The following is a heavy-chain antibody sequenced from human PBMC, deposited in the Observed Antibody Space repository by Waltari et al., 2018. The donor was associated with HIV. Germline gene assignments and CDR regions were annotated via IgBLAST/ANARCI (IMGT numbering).Heavy chain of an antibody. V-gene: IGHV4-59*01. D-gene: IGHD3-16*02. CDR1: GGSISSYY. CDR2: NYYSGST. CDR3: ARVTSSYTRANFDY. J-gene: IGHJ4*02. Sequence: QVQLQESGPGLVKPSETLSLTCTVSGGSISSYYWSWIRQPPGKGLEWIGYNYYSGSTNYNPSLKSRVTISVDTSKNQFSLKLSSVTAADTAVYYCARVTSSYTRANFDYWGQGTLVTVSS.